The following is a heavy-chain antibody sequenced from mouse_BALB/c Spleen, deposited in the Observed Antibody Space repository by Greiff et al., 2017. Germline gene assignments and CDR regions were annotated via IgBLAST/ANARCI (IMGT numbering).Heavy chain of an antibody. V-gene: IGHV5-17*02. CDR2: ISSGSSTI. CDR3: ARGGGYYWYFDV. Sequence: EVRLVESGGGLVQPGGSRKLSCAASGFTFSSFGMHWVRQAPEKGLEWVAYISSGSSTIYYADTVKGRFTISRDNPKNTLFLQMTSLRSEDTAMYYCARGGGYYWYFDVWGAGTTVTVSS. D-gene: IGHD2-2*01. J-gene: IGHJ1*01. CDR1: GFTFSSFG.